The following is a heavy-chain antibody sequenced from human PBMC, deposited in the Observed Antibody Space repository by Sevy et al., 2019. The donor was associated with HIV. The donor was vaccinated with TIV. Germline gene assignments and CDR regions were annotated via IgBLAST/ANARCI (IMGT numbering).Heavy chain of an antibody. CDR2: IYPGDSVT. CDR1: GYTFCNYW. J-gene: IGHJ4*02. Sequence: GESLKISCTGSGYTFCNYWIGWVRQMPGKGLEWMGVIYPGDSVTRDSPSFQGQVTMSADKSTSTAYLQWSSLKTSDTAIYYCARYPIVVVPAAGYYSDYWGQGTLVTVSS. CDR3: ARYPIVVVPAAGYYSDY. V-gene: IGHV5-51*01. D-gene: IGHD2-2*01.